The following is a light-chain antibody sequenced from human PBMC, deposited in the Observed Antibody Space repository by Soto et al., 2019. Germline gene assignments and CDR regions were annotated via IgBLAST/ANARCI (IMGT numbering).Light chain of an antibody. CDR3: QQYGTSPRT. J-gene: IGKJ1*01. Sequence: DIVMPQSPLSLPVTPGEPASISCRSSQSLLHSNGYNFLAWYQQKLGQAPRLLIYGASNRATGIPDRFSGSGSGTDFTLTISRLEPEDFAVYYCQQYGTSPRTFGQGTKVDIK. V-gene: IGKV3-20*01. CDR1: QSLLHSNGYNF. CDR2: GAS.